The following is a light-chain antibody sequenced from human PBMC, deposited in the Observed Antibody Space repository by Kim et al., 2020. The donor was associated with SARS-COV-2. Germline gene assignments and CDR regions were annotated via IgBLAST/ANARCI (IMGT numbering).Light chain of an antibody. CDR1: GSDVGGYNH. Sequence: ISCTGTGSDVGGYNHVSWYQQHPGKAPKLMIYDVSKRPSGVPDRFSGSKSGNTASLTISGLQAEDEADYYCCSYAGSYTWVFGGGTQLTVL. J-gene: IGLJ3*02. CDR2: DVS. V-gene: IGLV2-11*01. CDR3: CSYAGSYTWV.